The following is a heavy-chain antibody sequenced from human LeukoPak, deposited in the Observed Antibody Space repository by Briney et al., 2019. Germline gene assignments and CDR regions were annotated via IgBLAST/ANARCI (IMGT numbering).Heavy chain of an antibody. CDR1: GGSFSGYY. Sequence: SETLSLTCAVYGGSFSGYYWSWIRQPPGKGLEWIGEINHSGSTNYNPSLKSRVTISVDTSKNQFSLKLSSVTAADTAVYYCARGQPWCSGGSFYPADYFDYWGQGTLVTVSS. CDR2: INHSGST. CDR3: ARGQPWCSGGSFYPADYFDY. J-gene: IGHJ4*02. V-gene: IGHV4-34*01. D-gene: IGHD2-15*01.